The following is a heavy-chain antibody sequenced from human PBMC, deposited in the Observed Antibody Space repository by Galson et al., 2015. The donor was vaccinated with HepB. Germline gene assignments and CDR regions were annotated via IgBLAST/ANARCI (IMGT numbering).Heavy chain of an antibody. CDR3: AKDVSSSSVWYFDL. D-gene: IGHD6-6*01. CDR2: IGGSGHST. V-gene: IGHV3-23*01. CDR1: GFTFSSYA. J-gene: IGHJ2*01. Sequence: SLRLSCAASGFTFSSYAMSCVRQAPGKGLEWVSGIGGSGHSTYYADSVKGRFTIARDKSKNTLYLQMNSLRAEDTAVFYCAKDVSSSSVWYFDLWGRGTLVTVSS.